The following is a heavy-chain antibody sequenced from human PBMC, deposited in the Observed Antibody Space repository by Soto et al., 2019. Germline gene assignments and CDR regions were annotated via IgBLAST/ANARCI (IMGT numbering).Heavy chain of an antibody. D-gene: IGHD3-3*01. CDR3: ARALRFLEWLLSYFDY. CDR2: IYYSGST. CDR1: GGSISSGGYY. J-gene: IGHJ4*02. Sequence: QVQLQESGPGLVKPSQTLSLTCTVSGGSISSGGYYWSWIRQHPGKGLEWIGYIYYSGSTYYNPSLKSRVTRSVDTSKNQFSLKLSSVTEADTAVYYCARALRFLEWLLSYFDYWGQGTLVTVSS. V-gene: IGHV4-31*03.